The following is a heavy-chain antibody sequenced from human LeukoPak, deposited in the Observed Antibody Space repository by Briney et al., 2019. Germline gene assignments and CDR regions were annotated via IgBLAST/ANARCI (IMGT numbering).Heavy chain of an antibody. CDR1: GFTFSSYG. Sequence: GGSLRLSCAASGFTFSSYGMHWVRQAPGKGLEWASVIYSGGSTYYADSVKGRFTISRDNSKNTLYLQMNSLRAEDTAVYYCASLPLSSGYYYGYFDYWGQGTLVTVSS. CDR3: ASLPLSSGYYYGYFDY. V-gene: IGHV3-66*01. D-gene: IGHD3-22*01. J-gene: IGHJ4*02. CDR2: IYSGGST.